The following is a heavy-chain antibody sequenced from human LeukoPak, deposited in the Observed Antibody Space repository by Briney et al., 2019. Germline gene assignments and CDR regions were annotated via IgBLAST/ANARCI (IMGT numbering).Heavy chain of an antibody. CDR3: ARGRRDCSSTSCPFDY. V-gene: IGHV4-31*03. CDR2: IYYSGST. Sequence: SETLSLTCTVSGGSISSGGYYWSWIRQHPGKGLEWIGYIYYSGSTYYNPSLKSRVTISVDTSKNQFSLKLSSVTAADTAVYYCARGRRDCSSTSCPFDYWGQGTLVTVSS. CDR1: GGSISSGGYY. J-gene: IGHJ4*02. D-gene: IGHD2-2*01.